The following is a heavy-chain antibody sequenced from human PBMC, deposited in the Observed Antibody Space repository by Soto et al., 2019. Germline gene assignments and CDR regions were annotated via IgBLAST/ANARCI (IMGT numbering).Heavy chain of an antibody. CDR3: AKDGSHNFDY. CDR2: MSYDGSNE. V-gene: IGHV3-30*18. D-gene: IGHD1-26*01. J-gene: IGHJ4*02. CDR1: GFTFSHYA. Sequence: QVQLVESGGGVVQPGRSLRLSCAASGFTFSHYAMHWVRQAPGKGLEWVALMSYDGSNEYYADSVKGRFTSSRDNSKNTLYLPMNSLRAEDTAGYYCAKDGSHNFDYWGQGTLVTVSS.